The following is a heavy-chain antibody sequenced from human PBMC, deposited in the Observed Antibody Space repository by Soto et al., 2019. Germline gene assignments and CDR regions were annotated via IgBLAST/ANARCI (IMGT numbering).Heavy chain of an antibody. CDR3: ASEYRYYYYYYGMDV. Sequence: ASVKVSCKASGGTFSSYAISWVRQAPGQGLEWMGGIIPIFGTANYAQKFQGRVTITADESTSTAYMELSSLRSEDTAVYYCASEYRYYYYYYGMDVWGQGTTVTVSS. CDR2: IIPIFGTA. V-gene: IGHV1-69*13. J-gene: IGHJ6*02. D-gene: IGHD2-2*01. CDR1: GGTFSSYA.